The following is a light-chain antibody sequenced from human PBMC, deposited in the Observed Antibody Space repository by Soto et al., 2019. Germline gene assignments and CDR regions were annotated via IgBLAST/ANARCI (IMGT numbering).Light chain of an antibody. CDR3: QQYDSYSLT. Sequence: DVQMAQTPSTLSASVGDRVTITCRASQSINNMLAWYQQKPGKAPKFLIYDVSTLESGVPSRFSVSGSGTEFTLTISSLQPEDFATYYCQQYDSYSLTLGGGTRVEIK. CDR2: DVS. V-gene: IGKV1-5*01. J-gene: IGKJ4*01. CDR1: QSINNM.